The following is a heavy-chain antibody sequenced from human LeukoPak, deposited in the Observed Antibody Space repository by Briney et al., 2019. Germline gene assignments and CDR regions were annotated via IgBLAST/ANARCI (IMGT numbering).Heavy chain of an antibody. J-gene: IGHJ4*02. Sequence: PSETLSLTCTVSGGSISSYYWSWIRQPPGKGLEWIGYIYYSGSTNYNPSLKSRVTISVDTSKNQFSLKLSSVTAADTAVYYCARGIAVAGTGFCDYWGQGTLVTVSS. D-gene: IGHD6-19*01. CDR3: ARGIAVAGTGFCDY. V-gene: IGHV4-59*01. CDR1: GGSISSYY. CDR2: IYYSGST.